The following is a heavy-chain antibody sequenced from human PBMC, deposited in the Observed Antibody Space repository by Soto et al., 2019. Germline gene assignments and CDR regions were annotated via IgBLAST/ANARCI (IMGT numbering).Heavy chain of an antibody. CDR3: AKWFLSHYDSSGYYRDAFDI. CDR1: GFTFSSYA. Sequence: GGSLRLSCAASGFTFSSYAMSWVRQAPGKGLEWVSAISGSGGSTYYADSVKGRFTISRDNSKNTLYLQMNSLRAEDTAVYYCAKWFLSHYDSSGYYRDAFDIWGQGTMVTVSS. V-gene: IGHV3-23*01. J-gene: IGHJ3*02. CDR2: ISGSGGST. D-gene: IGHD3-22*01.